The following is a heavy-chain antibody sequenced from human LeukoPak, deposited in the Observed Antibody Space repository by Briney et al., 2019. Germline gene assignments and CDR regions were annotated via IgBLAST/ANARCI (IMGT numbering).Heavy chain of an antibody. CDR2: ISYDGSNK. CDR3: ATRGEYFDH. J-gene: IGHJ1*01. D-gene: IGHD3-10*01. V-gene: IGHV3-30-3*01. CDR1: GFTFSSYA. Sequence: QAGGSLRLSCAASGFTFSSYAMHWVRQAPGKGLEWVAVISYDGSNKHYADSVKGRFTISRDNAKNSLFLQMNSLRGEDTAVYYCATRGEYFDHWGQGTLVTVSS.